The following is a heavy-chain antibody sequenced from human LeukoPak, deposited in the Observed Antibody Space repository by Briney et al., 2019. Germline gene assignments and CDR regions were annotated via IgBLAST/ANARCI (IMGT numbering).Heavy chain of an antibody. CDR3: ARVTYDSGWYYSGDY. V-gene: IGHV3-30*03. Sequence: GRSLRLSCAASGFTFSSYGMHWVRQAPGKGLEWVAVISYDGSNKYYADSVKGRFTISRDNSKNTLYLQMNSLRAEDTAVYYCARVTYDSGWYYSGDYWGQGTLVTVSS. CDR2: ISYDGSNK. CDR1: GFTFSSYG. J-gene: IGHJ4*02. D-gene: IGHD6-19*01.